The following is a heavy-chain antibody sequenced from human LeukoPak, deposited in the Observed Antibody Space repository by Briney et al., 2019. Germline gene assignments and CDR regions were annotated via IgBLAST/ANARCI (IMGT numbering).Heavy chain of an antibody. CDR3: AIIRGVIRWFDP. CDR2: MNPNSGNT. D-gene: IGHD3-10*01. V-gene: IGHV1-8*01. CDR1: GYTFTSYD. J-gene: IGHJ5*02. Sequence: GASVKVSCKASGYTFTSYDINWVRQATGQGLEWMGWMNPNSGNTGYAQKFQGRVTMTRNTSISTAYMELSSLRSEDTAVYYCAIIRGVIRWFDPWGQGTLVTVSS.